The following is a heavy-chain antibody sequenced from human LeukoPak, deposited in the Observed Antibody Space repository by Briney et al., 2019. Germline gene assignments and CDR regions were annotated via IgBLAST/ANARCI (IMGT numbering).Heavy chain of an antibody. Sequence: PGGSLRPACAASGFTFSSYAMSWVRQAPGKGLEWVSAISGSGGSTYYADSVKGRFTISRDNSKNTLYLQMNSLRAEDTAVYYCAKAYSGSYLIDYWGQGTLVTVSS. CDR1: GFTFSSYA. V-gene: IGHV3-23*01. J-gene: IGHJ4*02. D-gene: IGHD1-26*01. CDR2: ISGSGGST. CDR3: AKAYSGSYLIDY.